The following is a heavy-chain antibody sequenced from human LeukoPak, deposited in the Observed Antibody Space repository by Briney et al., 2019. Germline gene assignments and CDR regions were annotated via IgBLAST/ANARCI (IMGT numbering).Heavy chain of an antibody. Sequence: PGGSLRLSCAAFGFXFSNYDMNWVRQAPGKGLEWVSGITGSGGSTSYADSVKGRFTISRDNSKNTLYLQMNSLRAEDTAVYYCAKYVSAKGPPYALDVWGQGTTVTVSS. CDR3: AKYVSAKGPPYALDV. D-gene: IGHD2/OR15-2a*01. CDR1: GFXFSNYD. V-gene: IGHV3-23*01. J-gene: IGHJ6*02. CDR2: ITGSGGST.